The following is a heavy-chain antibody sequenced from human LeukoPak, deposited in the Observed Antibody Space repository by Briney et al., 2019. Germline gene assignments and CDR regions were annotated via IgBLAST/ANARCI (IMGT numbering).Heavy chain of an antibody. V-gene: IGHV1-3*01. J-gene: IGHJ6*02. D-gene: IGHD3-10*01. CDR2: INAGNGNT. CDR3: ARDGHYYDYYYYYGMDV. Sequence: GASVKVSCKASGYTFTSYAMNWVRQAPGQRLEWMGWINAGNGNTKYSQKFQGRVTITRDTSASTAYMELSSLRSEDTAVYYCARDGHYYDYYYYYGMDVWGQGTTVTVSS. CDR1: GYTFTSYA.